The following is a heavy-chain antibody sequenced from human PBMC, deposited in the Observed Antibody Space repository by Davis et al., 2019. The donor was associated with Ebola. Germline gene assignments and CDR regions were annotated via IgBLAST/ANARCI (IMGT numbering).Heavy chain of an antibody. CDR3: ARDNGLNGGYGMDV. CDR1: GFTFSSYA. CDR2: IWYDGSNK. D-gene: IGHD7-27*01. Sequence: GESLKISCAASGFTFSSYAMHWVRQAPGKGLEWVAVIWYDGSNKYYADSVKGRFTISRDNSKNTLYLQMNSLRAEDTAVYYCARDNGLNGGYGMDVWGQGTTVTVSS. J-gene: IGHJ6*02. V-gene: IGHV3-33*08.